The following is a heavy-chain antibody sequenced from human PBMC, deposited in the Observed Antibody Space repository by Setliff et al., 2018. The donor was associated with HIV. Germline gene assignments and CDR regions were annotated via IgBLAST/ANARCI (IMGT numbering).Heavy chain of an antibody. J-gene: IGHJ4*02. Sequence: SETLSLTCTVSDSGTYYWSWIRQPAGEGLEWIGRVSSRGDTNYNPSLKSRVTTSVDTSKNQFSLKLTSVTASDTAVYYCARAAAGNTGPFDLWGQGSPVTVSS. CDR3: ARAAAGNTGPFDL. CDR1: DSGTYY. D-gene: IGHD4-17*01. V-gene: IGHV4-4*07. CDR2: VSSRGDT.